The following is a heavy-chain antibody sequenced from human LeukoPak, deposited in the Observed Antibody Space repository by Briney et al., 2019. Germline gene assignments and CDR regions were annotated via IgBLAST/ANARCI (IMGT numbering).Heavy chain of an antibody. Sequence: SETLSLTCTVSGASISSYYWSWIWQPPGKGLEWIGYVYYSGRTNYNPSLKSRLHLSVDTSKNRFSLKLSSVTAADTAVYYCASSPRLTTSWFLFDSWGHGTLVTVSS. CDR1: GASISSYY. CDR2: VYYSGRT. D-gene: IGHD2-2*01. J-gene: IGHJ5*01. V-gene: IGHV4-59*08. CDR3: ASSPRLTTSWFLFDS.